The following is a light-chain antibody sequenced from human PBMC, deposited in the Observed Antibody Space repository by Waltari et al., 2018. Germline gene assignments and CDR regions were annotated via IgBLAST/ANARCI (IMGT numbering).Light chain of an antibody. CDR2: DAS. Sequence: EIVLTQSPATLSLSPGERATLSCRASQSVTTYLDWQQQKPGQAPRVLIYDASTRATGIPGRFSGSGSGTDFTLTISSLEPEDFAVYYCHQRSSWPWTFGQGTKVEI. J-gene: IGKJ1*01. V-gene: IGKV3-11*01. CDR1: QSVTTY. CDR3: HQRSSWPWT.